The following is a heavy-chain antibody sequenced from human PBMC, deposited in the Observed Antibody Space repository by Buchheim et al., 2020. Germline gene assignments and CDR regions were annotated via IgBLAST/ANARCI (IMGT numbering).Heavy chain of an antibody. J-gene: IGHJ6*02. D-gene: IGHD2-2*02. CDR3: ARDPLCSSTSCYNYYYYGMDV. V-gene: IGHV3-30*03. CDR1: GFTFSSYG. CDR2: ISYDGSNK. Sequence: QVQLVESGGGVVQPGRSLRLSCAASGFTFSSYGMHWVRQAPGKGLEWVAVISYDGSNKYYADSVKGRFTISRDNSKNTLDLQMNSLRAEDTAVYYCARDPLCSSTSCYNYYYYGMDVWGQGTT.